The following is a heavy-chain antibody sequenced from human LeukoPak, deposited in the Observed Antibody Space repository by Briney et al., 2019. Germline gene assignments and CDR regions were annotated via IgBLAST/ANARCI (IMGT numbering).Heavy chain of an antibody. D-gene: IGHD2-15*01. Sequence: SETLSLTCTVSGGSISSYYWSWIRQPAGKGLGWIGRIYTSGSTNYNPSLKSRVTMSVDTSKNQFSLKLSSVTAADTAVYYCARDCSGGSCYMGEDWGQGTLVTVSS. V-gene: IGHV4-4*07. CDR2: IYTSGST. J-gene: IGHJ4*02. CDR3: ARDCSGGSCYMGED. CDR1: GGSISSYY.